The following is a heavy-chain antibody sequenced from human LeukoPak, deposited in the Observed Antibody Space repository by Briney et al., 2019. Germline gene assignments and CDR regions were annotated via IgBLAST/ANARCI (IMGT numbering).Heavy chain of an antibody. V-gene: IGHV1-18*01. J-gene: IGHJ4*02. Sequence: ASVKVSCKASGYTFTNYGISWVRQAPGQGLEYMGWISAHNGNTNYAQNLQDRVTMTTDTSTGTAYMELKSLRSDDTAVYYCAREGYCSGGSCYPGVPDYWGQGTLVTVSS. CDR2: ISAHNGNT. D-gene: IGHD2-15*01. CDR3: AREGYCSGGSCYPGVPDY. CDR1: GYTFTNYG.